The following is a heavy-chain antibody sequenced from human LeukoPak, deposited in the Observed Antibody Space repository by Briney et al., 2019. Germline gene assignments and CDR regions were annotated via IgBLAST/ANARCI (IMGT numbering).Heavy chain of an antibody. CDR3: VRQPGYSYLTTYSYYYMDV. V-gene: IGHV4-39*01. D-gene: IGHD5-18*01. CDR1: GVSTSSSSYY. Sequence: PSETLSLTCTVSGVSTSSSSYYGGWIRQPPGKGLEWIGTTYYNGNTYYNPSLKSRVTMSIDTSKNQFSLMLTSVTAADTAVYYCVRQPGYSYLTTYSYYYMDVWGKGTTVTVSS. J-gene: IGHJ6*03. CDR2: TYYNGNT.